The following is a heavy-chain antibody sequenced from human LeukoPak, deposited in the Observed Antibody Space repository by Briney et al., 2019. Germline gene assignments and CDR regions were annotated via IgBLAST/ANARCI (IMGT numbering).Heavy chain of an antibody. CDR3: AREGEGIAAAGTG. J-gene: IGHJ4*02. CDR1: GGSISSSSYY. Sequence: PSETLSLTCTVSGGSISSSSYYWGWIRQPPGKGLEWIGSIYYSGSTYYNPSLKSRVTISVDTSKNQFSLKLSSVTAADTAVYYCAREGEGIAAAGTGWGQGTLVTVSP. D-gene: IGHD6-13*01. V-gene: IGHV4-39*07. CDR2: IYYSGST.